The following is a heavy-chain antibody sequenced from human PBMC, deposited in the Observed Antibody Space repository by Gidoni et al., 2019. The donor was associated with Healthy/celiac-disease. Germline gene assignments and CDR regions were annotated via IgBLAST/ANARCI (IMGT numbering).Heavy chain of an antibody. V-gene: IGHV4-34*01. J-gene: IGHJ4*02. CDR3: ATVRLKQWLGY. CDR2: INHSGST. CDR1: GGSFSGYY. Sequence: QVQLQQWGAGLLKPSETLSLTCAVYGGSFSGYYWSWIRQPPGKGLEWIGEINHSGSTNYNPSLKSRVTISVDTSKNQFSLKLSSVTAADTAVYYCATVRLKQWLGYWGQGTLVTVSS. D-gene: IGHD6-19*01.